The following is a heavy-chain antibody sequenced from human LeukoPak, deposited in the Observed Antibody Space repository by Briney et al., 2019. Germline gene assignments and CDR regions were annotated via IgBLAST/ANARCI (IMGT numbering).Heavy chain of an antibody. CDR1: GFTFSIYG. D-gene: IGHD3-10*01. V-gene: IGHV3-33*01. CDR2: IWNDGSNK. J-gene: IGHJ4*02. Sequence: GGSLRLSCAASGFTFSIYGMHWARQAPGKGLEWVAVIWNDGSNKYYADSVKGRFTISRDNSKNTLYLQMNSLRAEDTAVYSCARASGPFDYWGQGTLVTVSS. CDR3: ARASGPFDY.